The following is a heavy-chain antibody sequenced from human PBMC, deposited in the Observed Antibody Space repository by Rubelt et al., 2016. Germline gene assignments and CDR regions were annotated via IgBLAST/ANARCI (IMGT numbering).Heavy chain of an antibody. D-gene: IGHD6-13*01. Sequence: QVQLVQSGAEVKKPGASVKVSCKASGYTFTSYYMHWVRQAPGQGLEWMGIINPSGGSTSYARKFQGRVTMTRETSTSTVYMELSSLRSEDTAMYYCVGQQLEAFDIWGQGTMVTVSS. CDR2: INPSGGST. CDR3: VGQQLEAFDI. J-gene: IGHJ3*02. CDR1: GYTFTSYY. V-gene: IGHV1-46*01.